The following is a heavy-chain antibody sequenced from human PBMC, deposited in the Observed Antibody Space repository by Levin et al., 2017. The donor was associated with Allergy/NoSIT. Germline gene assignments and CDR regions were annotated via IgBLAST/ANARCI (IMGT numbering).Heavy chain of an antibody. Sequence: SETLSLTCTASGGSMKSFYWTWIRQPPGKELEWIAYIYHTGNANYNPSLRSRVIISLDTSKNQVSLKLASVTAADTAVYYCARLRDGYNYSPFDMWGQGTMVTVSS. D-gene: IGHD5-24*01. V-gene: IGHV4-59*08. J-gene: IGHJ3*02. CDR2: IYHTGNA. CDR1: GGSMKSFY. CDR3: ARLRDGYNYSPFDM.